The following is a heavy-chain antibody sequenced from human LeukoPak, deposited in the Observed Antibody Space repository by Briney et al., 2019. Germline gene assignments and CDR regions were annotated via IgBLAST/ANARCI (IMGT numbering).Heavy chain of an antibody. CDR2: ISGGGGST. V-gene: IGHV3-23*01. D-gene: IGHD3-10*01. Sequence: GGSLRLSCAASGFTFSSYAMTWVRQAPGRGLEWVSSISGGGGSTYYADSVKGRFTISRDNSKNTLYLQMNSLRAEDTAVYYCASRQNTNYYMDIWGKGTTVTVSS. CDR3: ASRQNTNYYMDI. J-gene: IGHJ6*03. CDR1: GFTFSSYA.